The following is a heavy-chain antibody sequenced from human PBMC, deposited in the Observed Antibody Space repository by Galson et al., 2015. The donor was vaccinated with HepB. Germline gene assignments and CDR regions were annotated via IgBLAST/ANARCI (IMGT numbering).Heavy chain of an antibody. J-gene: IGHJ4*02. CDR3: AREIYDSSGYYRTPIDY. Sequence: LSLTCTVSGGSIRSGDYYWSWIRQPPGKGLEWIGYIYYSGSTYYNPSLKSRVTISVDTSKNQFSLKLSSVTAADTAVYYCAREIYDSSGYYRTPIDYWGQGTLVTVSS. CDR1: GGSIRSGDYY. D-gene: IGHD3-22*01. V-gene: IGHV4-30-4*01. CDR2: IYYSGST.